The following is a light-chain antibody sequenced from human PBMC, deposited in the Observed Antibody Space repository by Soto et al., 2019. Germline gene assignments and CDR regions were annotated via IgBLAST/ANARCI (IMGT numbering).Light chain of an antibody. CDR2: KSS. CDR3: QQYDSYSWT. CDR1: QSINNY. V-gene: IGKV1-5*03. Sequence: DIQMTQSPSTLSASVGDRVTITCRASQSINNYLAWYQQKSGKAPNLLIYKSSNLESGVPSRFSGSGSGTEFTLTISSLQPDDFATYYCQQYDSYSWTFGQGTKVDIK. J-gene: IGKJ1*01.